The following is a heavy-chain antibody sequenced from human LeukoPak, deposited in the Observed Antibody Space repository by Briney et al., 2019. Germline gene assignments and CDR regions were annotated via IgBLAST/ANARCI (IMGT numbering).Heavy chain of an antibody. Sequence: TSETLSLTCTVSGGSISSGGYYWSWIRQHPGKGLEWIGYIYYSGSTYYNPSLKSRVTISVDTSKNHFSLKLNSVTTADTAVYYCTRGAGWLIDYWGQGILVTVSS. CDR1: GGSISSGGYY. CDR2: IYYSGST. D-gene: IGHD3-16*01. V-gene: IGHV4-31*03. CDR3: TRGAGWLIDY. J-gene: IGHJ4*02.